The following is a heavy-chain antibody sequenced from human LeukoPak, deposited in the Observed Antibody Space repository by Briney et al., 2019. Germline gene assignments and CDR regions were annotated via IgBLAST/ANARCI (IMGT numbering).Heavy chain of an antibody. CDR1: GFTFGVYW. J-gene: IGHJ4*02. CDR2: INHDGSER. CDR3: ARNRVAYHDFSSGYFWIDY. Sequence: PGGSLRLSCPGSGFTFGVYWMSWVRQTPGKGLEWVANINHDGSERHYVDSVKGRFTVSRDNAKNSMYLQMNSLRAEDTAIYYCARNRVAYHDFSSGYFWIDYWGQGTLVTVSS. D-gene: IGHD3-3*01. V-gene: IGHV3-7*01.